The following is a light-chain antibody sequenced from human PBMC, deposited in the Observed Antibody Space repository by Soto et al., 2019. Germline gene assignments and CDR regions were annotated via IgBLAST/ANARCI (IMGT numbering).Light chain of an antibody. CDR3: QQYNSYPWT. Sequence: DIQMTQSPSTLSASVGDRVTITCRASQSISSWLAWYQQKPGKAPKLLIYKASSLESGVPSRFSGSGSGPEFTITISSLQPDDFATYYCQQYNSYPWTFGQGTKVEIK. CDR1: QSISSW. J-gene: IGKJ1*01. CDR2: KAS. V-gene: IGKV1-5*03.